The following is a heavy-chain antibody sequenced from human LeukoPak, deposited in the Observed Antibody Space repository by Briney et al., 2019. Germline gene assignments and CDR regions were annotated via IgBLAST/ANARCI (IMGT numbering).Heavy chain of an antibody. J-gene: IGHJ4*02. D-gene: IGHD3-3*01. CDR2: VHFTGNT. CDR1: DGSISNYH. Sequence: PPETLSLTCIVSDGSISNYHWSWIRKPAGKRLEWIGRVHFTGNTNYNPSFKSRLTMSVDTSKSQFSLNLKSVTAADTATYYCARERRDFWSGYYDSWGQGILVTVSS. V-gene: IGHV4-4*07. CDR3: ARERRDFWSGYYDS.